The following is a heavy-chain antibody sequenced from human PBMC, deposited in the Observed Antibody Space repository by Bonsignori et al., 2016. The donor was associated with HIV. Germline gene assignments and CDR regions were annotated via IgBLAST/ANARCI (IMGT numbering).Heavy chain of an antibody. CDR2: ISYDGSNK. J-gene: IGHJ6*02. V-gene: IGHV3-30*18. Sequence: WIRQPPGKGLEWVAVISYDGSNKYYADSVKGRFTISRDNSKNTLYLQMNSLRAEDTAVYYCANSNPVTIFGVVITYYYYGMDVWGQGTTVTVSS. D-gene: IGHD3-3*01. CDR3: ANSNPVTIFGVVITYYYYGMDV.